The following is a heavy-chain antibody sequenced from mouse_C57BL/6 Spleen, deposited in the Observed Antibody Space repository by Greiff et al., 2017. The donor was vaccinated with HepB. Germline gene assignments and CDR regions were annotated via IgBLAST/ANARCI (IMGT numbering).Heavy chain of an antibody. J-gene: IGHJ3*01. Sequence: VQLKQSVAELVRPGASVKLSCTASGFNIKNTYMHWVKQRPEQGLEWIGRIDPANGNTKYAPKFQGKATITADTSSNTAYLQLSSLTSEDTAIYYGARDYYGSSWAWFAYWGQGTLVTVSA. D-gene: IGHD1-1*01. V-gene: IGHV14-3*01. CDR3: ARDYYGSSWAWFAY. CDR2: IDPANGNT. CDR1: GFNIKNTY.